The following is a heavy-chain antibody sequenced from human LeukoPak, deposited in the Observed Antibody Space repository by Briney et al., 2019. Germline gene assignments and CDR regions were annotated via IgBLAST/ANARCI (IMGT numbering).Heavy chain of an antibody. D-gene: IGHD1-26*01. V-gene: IGHV3-11*05. Sequence: PGGSLRLSCAASGFTFSDYYMSWIRQAPGKGREWVSYISSSSSYTNYADSVKGRFTISRDNAKNSLYLQMNSLRAEDTAVYYCARVSGSYRDAFDIWGQGTVVTVSS. CDR3: ARVSGSYRDAFDI. CDR1: GFTFSDYY. J-gene: IGHJ3*02. CDR2: ISSSSSYT.